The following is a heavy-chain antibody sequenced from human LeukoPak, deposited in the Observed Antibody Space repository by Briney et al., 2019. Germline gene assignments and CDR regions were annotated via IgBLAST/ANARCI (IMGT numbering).Heavy chain of an antibody. CDR3: AGTTDYSSFLAF. Sequence: LSQTLSLTCAVSGDSVSSSSAVWNWIRQSPSRGLEWLGRTYYRSKWHNEYAESVKSRISITSDTSKNQFSLQLNSVTPEDTAEYFCAGTTDYSSFLAFWGQGTLVTVSS. CDR2: TYYRSKWHN. V-gene: IGHV6-1*01. D-gene: IGHD4-11*01. CDR1: GDSVSSSSAV. J-gene: IGHJ4*02.